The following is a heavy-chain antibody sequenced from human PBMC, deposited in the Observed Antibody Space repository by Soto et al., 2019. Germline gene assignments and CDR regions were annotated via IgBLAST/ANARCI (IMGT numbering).Heavy chain of an antibody. CDR3: ARDPPPPDY. Sequence: ASVKVSCKASGYTFASYAISWMRQAPGQGLEWMGWISAYNGNTNYAQKLQGRVTMTTDTSTSTAYMGLRSLRSDDTAVYYCARDPPPPDYWGQGTLVTVSS. CDR1: GYTFASYA. CDR2: ISAYNGNT. J-gene: IGHJ4*02. V-gene: IGHV1-18*01.